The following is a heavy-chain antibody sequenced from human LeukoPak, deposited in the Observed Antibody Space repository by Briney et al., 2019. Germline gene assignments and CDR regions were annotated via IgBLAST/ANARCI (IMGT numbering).Heavy chain of an antibody. Sequence: GGSLRLSCAASGFTFSSYAMSWVRQAPGKGLEWVSSISSSSSYIYYADSVKGRFTISRDNAKNSLYLQMNSLRAEDTAVYYCARVKIVGATTGYYYYGMDVWGQGTTVTVSS. CDR2: ISSSSSYI. D-gene: IGHD1-26*01. V-gene: IGHV3-21*01. J-gene: IGHJ6*02. CDR3: ARVKIVGATTGYYYYGMDV. CDR1: GFTFSSYA.